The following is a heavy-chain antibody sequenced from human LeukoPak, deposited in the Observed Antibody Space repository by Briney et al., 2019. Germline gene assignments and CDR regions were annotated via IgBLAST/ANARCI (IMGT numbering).Heavy chain of an antibody. V-gene: IGHV3-30-3*01. CDR1: GFTFSSYA. J-gene: IGHJ4*02. D-gene: IGHD5-12*01. CDR2: ISYDGSNK. Sequence: GGSLRLSCAASGFTFSSYAMHWVRQAPGKGLEWVAVISYDGSNKYYADSVKGRFTISRDNSKNTLYLQMNSLRAEDTAVYYCARALPDYEEDIVATLAYYFDYWGQGTLVTVSS. CDR3: ARALPDYEEDIVATLAYYFDY.